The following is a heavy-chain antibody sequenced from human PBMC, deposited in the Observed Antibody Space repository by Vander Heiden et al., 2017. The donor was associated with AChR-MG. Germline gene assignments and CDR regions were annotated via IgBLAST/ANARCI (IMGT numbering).Heavy chain of an antibody. Sequence: EVQLVESGGGLVQPGGSLRLSCTASGFTFSNSDLNWVRQAPGKGLEGGSYISSTGITRYYADAVKGRLTIYRDNAKKSLYLKMKSMRAEDTAVYYCARDRVGGYLIGYWGQGTLVTVSS. J-gene: IGHJ4*02. V-gene: IGHV3-48*03. CDR1: GFTFSNSD. CDR2: ISSTGITR. D-gene: IGHD3-16*01. CDR3: ARDRVGGYLIGY.